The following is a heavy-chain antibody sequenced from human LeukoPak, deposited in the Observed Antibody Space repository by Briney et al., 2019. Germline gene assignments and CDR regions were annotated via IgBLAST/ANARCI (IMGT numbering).Heavy chain of an antibody. CDR1: GFTFGSYA. CDR2: IPYDGLNR. Sequence: GGSLRLSCAASGFTFGSYAMHWVRQAPGKGLEWVTFIPYDGLNRIYADSVEGRFTVSRDNSKNTVYLQMNSLRPEDTAVYYCAKGLTPLSSRGWIDRWGQGTLVTVSS. CDR3: AKGLTPLSSRGWIDR. V-gene: IGHV3-30*02. D-gene: IGHD6-13*01. J-gene: IGHJ5*02.